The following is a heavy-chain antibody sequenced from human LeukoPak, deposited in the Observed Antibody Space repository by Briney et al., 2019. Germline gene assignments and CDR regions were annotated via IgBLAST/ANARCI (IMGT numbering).Heavy chain of an antibody. CDR2: ISSSGSTI. J-gene: IGHJ3*02. CDR1: GFTFSSYE. Sequence: GGSLRLSCAASGFTFSSYETNWVRQAPGKGLEWVSYISSSGSTIYYADSVKGRFTISRDNAKNSLYLQMNSLRAEDTAVYYCAKDGGGSKIAVGHAFDIWGQGTMVTVSS. CDR3: AKDGGGSKIAVGHAFDI. D-gene: IGHD2-21*01. V-gene: IGHV3-48*03.